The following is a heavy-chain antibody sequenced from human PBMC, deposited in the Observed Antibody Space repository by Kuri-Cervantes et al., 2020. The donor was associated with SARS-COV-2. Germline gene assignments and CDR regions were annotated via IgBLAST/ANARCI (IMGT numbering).Heavy chain of an antibody. V-gene: IGHV4-38-2*02. Sequence: GSLRLSCTVSGYSISSGYHWGWIRQPPGKGLEWIGYIYYSGSTNYNPSLKSRVTISVDTSKNQFSPKLSSVTAADTAVYYCARHEGWFPLWLPFDYWGQGTLVTVSS. CDR1: GYSISSGYH. J-gene: IGHJ4*02. D-gene: IGHD5-18*01. CDR3: ARHEGWFPLWLPFDY. CDR2: IYYSGST.